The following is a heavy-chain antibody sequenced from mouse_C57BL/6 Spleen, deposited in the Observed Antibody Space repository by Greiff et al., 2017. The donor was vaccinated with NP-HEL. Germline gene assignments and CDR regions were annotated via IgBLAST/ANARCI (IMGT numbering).Heavy chain of an antibody. CDR3: AREGAQAWFAY. J-gene: IGHJ3*01. V-gene: IGHV1-26*01. D-gene: IGHD3-2*02. CDR2: INPNNGGT. Sequence: EVQLQQSGPELVKPGASVKISCKASGYTFTDYYMNWVKQSHGKSLEWIGAINPNNGGTSYNQKFKGKATLTVDKSSSTAYMELRSLTSEDSAVYYCAREGAQAWFAYWGQGTLVTVSA. CDR1: GYTFTDYY.